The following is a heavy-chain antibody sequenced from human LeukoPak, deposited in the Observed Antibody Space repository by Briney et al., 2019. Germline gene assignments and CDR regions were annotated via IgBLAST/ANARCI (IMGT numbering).Heavy chain of an antibody. Sequence: GGSLRLSCAASGFTFSSYAMNWVRQAPGNGLEWVSAISDSGGSTYYADSVKGRFTISRDNSKNTLYLQMNSLRAEDTAIYYCAASTMVRGVTQYYYYGMDVWGQGTTVTVSS. D-gene: IGHD3-10*01. CDR2: ISDSGGST. CDR3: AASTMVRGVTQYYYYGMDV. J-gene: IGHJ6*02. CDR1: GFTFSSYA. V-gene: IGHV3-23*01.